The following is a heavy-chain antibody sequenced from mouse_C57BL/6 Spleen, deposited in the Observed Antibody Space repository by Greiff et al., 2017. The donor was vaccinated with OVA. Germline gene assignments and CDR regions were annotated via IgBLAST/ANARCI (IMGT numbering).Heavy chain of an antibody. CDR1: GYTFTSYW. Sequence: QVQLQQPGAELVKPGASVKLSCKASGYTFTSYWMQWVKQRPGQGLEWIGEIDPSDSYTNYNQKFKGKATLTVDTSSSTAYMQLSSLTSEDSAVYYCAREGGGRRFFAYWGQGTLVTVSA. J-gene: IGHJ3*01. V-gene: IGHV1-50*01. CDR3: AREGGGRRFFAY. CDR2: IDPSDSYT.